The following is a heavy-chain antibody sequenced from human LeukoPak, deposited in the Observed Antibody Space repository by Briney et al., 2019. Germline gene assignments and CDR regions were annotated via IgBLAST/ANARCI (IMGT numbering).Heavy chain of an antibody. CDR2: INSDGSST. Sequence: PGGSLRLSCAASGFTFSSYWMHWVRQAPGKGLVWVSRINSDGSSTSYADSVKGRFTISRDNAKNSLYLQMNSLRAEDTAVYYCARDGDNNSWFSVLDYWGRGTLVTVSS. J-gene: IGHJ4*02. CDR1: GFTFSSYW. D-gene: IGHD6-13*01. CDR3: ARDGDNNSWFSVLDY. V-gene: IGHV3-74*01.